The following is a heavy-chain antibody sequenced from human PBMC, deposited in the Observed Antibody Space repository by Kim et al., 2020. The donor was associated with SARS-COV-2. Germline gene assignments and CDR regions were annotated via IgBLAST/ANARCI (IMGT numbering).Heavy chain of an antibody. J-gene: IGHJ4*02. D-gene: IGHD2-15*01. CDR3: ARFGVPDTGCSGGSCYARPRIDY. CDR1: GYTFTGYY. CDR2: INPNSGGT. Sequence: ASVKVSCKASGYTFTGYYMHWVRQAPGQGLEWMGRINPNSGGTNYAQKFQGRVTMTRDTSISTAYMELSRLRSDDTAVYYCARFGVPDTGCSGGSCYARPRIDYWGQGTLVTVSS. V-gene: IGHV1-2*06.